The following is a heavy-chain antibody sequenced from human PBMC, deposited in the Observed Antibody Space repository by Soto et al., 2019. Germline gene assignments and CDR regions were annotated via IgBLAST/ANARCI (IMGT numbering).Heavy chain of an antibody. CDR1: GYTFTSYA. D-gene: IGHD6-13*01. CDR2: INAGNGNT. V-gene: IGHV1-3*01. Sequence: QVQLVQSGAEVKKPGASVKVSCKASGYTFTSYAMHWVRQAPGQRLEWMGWINAGNGNTKYSQKFQGGVPITRDTSVSTAYAALRSPRSEGTAVVYCARAPRWYSFDPWGQGTLVTVSA. CDR3: ARAPRWYSFDP. J-gene: IGHJ5*02.